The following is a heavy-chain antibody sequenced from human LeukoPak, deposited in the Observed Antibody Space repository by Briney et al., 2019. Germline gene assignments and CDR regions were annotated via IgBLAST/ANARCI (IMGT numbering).Heavy chain of an antibody. CDR3: ARRQGALYYYMDV. CDR1: GFTVSSNY. Sequence: GGSLRLSCAASGFTVSSNYMSWVRQAPGKGLEWVSVIYSGGSTYYADSVKGRFTISRDNSKNTLYLQMNSLRAEDTAVYYCARRQGALYYYMDVWGKGTTVTVSS. CDR2: IYSGGST. V-gene: IGHV3-66*04. J-gene: IGHJ6*03. D-gene: IGHD1-26*01.